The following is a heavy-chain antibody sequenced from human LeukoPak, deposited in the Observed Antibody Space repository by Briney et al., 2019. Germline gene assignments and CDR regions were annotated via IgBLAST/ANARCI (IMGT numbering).Heavy chain of an antibody. Sequence: SETLSLTCTVSGGSISSYYWSWIRQPAGKGLEWIGRIYTSGSTNYNPSLKSRVTMSVDTSKSQFSLKLSSVTAADTAVYYCASRVERSYSAEYLQHWGQGTLVTVSS. CDR2: IYTSGST. J-gene: IGHJ1*01. CDR1: GGSISSYY. D-gene: IGHD4-11*01. CDR3: ASRVERSYSAEYLQH. V-gene: IGHV4-4*07.